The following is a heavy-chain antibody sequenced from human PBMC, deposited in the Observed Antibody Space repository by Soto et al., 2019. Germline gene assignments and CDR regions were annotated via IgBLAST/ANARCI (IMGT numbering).Heavy chain of an antibody. CDR1: GFAFNSYA. V-gene: IGHV3-23*01. Sequence: EVHLLESGGGLVQPGGSLRLSCAASGFAFNSYAMNWVRQAPGKGLEWVSGINGGSTNYADSVWGRFTISRNKSKNTLYLQMNSLRAEATAIYYCAKERDYSLTHSFEIWGQAKRVHVSS. CDR3: AKERDYSLTHSFEI. CDR2: INGGST. J-gene: IGHJ3*02. D-gene: IGHD4-4*01.